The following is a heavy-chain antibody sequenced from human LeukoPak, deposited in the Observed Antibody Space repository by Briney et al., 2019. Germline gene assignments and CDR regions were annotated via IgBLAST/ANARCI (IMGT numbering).Heavy chain of an antibody. CDR2: ISDSGGST. D-gene: IGHD3-3*01. J-gene: IGHJ4*02. Sequence: GGSLRLSCAASGFTFSSYAMSWVRQAPGKGLEWVSTISDSGGSTYYADSVKGRFTISRDNSKNTLYLQMNSLRAEDTAVYYCAKSITIFAVVTGFDYWGQGPLVTVSS. V-gene: IGHV3-23*01. CDR3: AKSITIFAVVTGFDY. CDR1: GFTFSSYA.